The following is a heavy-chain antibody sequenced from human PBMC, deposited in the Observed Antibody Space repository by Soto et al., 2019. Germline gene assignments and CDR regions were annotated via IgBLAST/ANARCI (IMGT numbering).Heavy chain of an antibody. CDR1: GYTFTSYG. CDR2: ISGYNGNT. V-gene: IGHV1-18*04. CDR3: ARAGKYYYGSGSPYYYGMDV. J-gene: IGHJ6*02. D-gene: IGHD3-10*01. Sequence: QVQLVQSGAEVKKPGASVKVSCKAPGYTFTSYGVSWVRRAPGQGLEWMGWISGYNGNTNYAQKLQGRVTMTTDTSTSTAYMELRSLRSDDTAVYYCARAGKYYYGSGSPYYYGMDVWGQGITVTVSS.